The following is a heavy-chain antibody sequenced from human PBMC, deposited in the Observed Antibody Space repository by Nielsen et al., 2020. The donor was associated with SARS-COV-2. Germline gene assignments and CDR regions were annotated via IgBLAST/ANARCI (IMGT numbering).Heavy chain of an antibody. J-gene: IGHJ4*02. CDR2: ISYDGTAK. V-gene: IGHV3-30-3*02. Sequence: GESLKISCAASGFTFSTYALHWVRQAPGKGLEWVALISYDGTAKYYADSVKGRFTISRDNSKNTLYLQMNSLRDEDTAVYYCANDQHSYGSSYFDYWGQGTPVTVSS. CDR3: ANDQHSYGSSYFDY. CDR1: GFTFSTYA. D-gene: IGHD3-10*01.